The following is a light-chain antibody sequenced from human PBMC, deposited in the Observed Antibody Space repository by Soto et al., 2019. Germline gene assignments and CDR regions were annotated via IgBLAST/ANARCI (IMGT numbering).Light chain of an antibody. CDR2: AAS. Sequence: DIQMTQSPSSLSASVGDRVTITCRARQGISTYLAWYQQKPGKVPKLLIYAASTLQSGVPSRFSGSGSGTDFTLTISSLQPEDVATYYCQKYNSAPHTVGPGTKVDIK. CDR1: QGISTY. V-gene: IGKV1-27*01. CDR3: QKYNSAPHT. J-gene: IGKJ3*01.